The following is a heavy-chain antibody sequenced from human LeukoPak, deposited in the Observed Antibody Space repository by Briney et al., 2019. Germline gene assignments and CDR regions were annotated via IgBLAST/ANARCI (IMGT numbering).Heavy chain of an antibody. CDR3: ARLSGWFDY. J-gene: IGHJ4*02. Sequence: PGGSLRLSCAASGFTVSSNYLSWVRQAPGKGLEWVSLIYSDGTTYYAESVKGRFTISRDNSKNTLYLQMNSLRAEDTALYYCARLSGWFDYWGQGALVT. CDR2: IYSDGTT. D-gene: IGHD6-25*01. CDR1: GFTVSSNY. V-gene: IGHV3-53*01.